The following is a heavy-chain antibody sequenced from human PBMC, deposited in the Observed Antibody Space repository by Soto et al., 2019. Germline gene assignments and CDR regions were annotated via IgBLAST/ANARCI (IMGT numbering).Heavy chain of an antibody. J-gene: IGHJ6*02. CDR3: ARLPIAVAGTVHYYYGMDV. V-gene: IGHV5-51*01. CDR1: GYSFTSYW. CDR2: IYPGDSDT. Sequence: PGESLKISCKGSGYSFTSYWIGWVRQMPGKGLEWMGIIYPGDSDTRYSPSFQGQVTISADKSISTAYLQWSSLKASDTAMYYCARLPIAVAGTVHYYYGMDVWGQGTTVTVSS. D-gene: IGHD6-19*01.